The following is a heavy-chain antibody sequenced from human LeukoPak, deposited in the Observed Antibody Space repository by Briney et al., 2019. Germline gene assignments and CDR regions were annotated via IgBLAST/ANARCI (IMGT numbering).Heavy chain of an antibody. V-gene: IGHV1-2*02. Sequence: ASVKVSCKASGYSFIDYSMHWVRQAPGQGLEWMGWINRKSGATKYAQKFEGRVTMTRDTSVTTAYMELSSLRSDDTAVYFCARDRGVGATLGLMDVWGQGTPVTVSS. D-gene: IGHD1-26*01. CDR3: ARDRGVGATLGLMDV. CDR2: INRKSGAT. J-gene: IGHJ6*02. CDR1: GYSFIDYS.